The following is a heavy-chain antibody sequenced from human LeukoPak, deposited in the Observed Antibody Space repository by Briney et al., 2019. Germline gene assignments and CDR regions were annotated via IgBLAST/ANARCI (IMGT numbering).Heavy chain of an antibody. CDR1: GFTFSSYS. CDR2: MSNSGENT. CDR3: AKGGASVTRYVDY. J-gene: IGHJ4*02. V-gene: IGHV3-30*18. Sequence: GGSLRLSCAASGFTFSSYSMQWVRQTPGKGLEGVGIMSNSGENTFHGEAVKGRFTISRDNSQNTLYLQTNSLRPEDTAVYYCAKGGASVTRYVDYWGQGTLVTVSS. D-gene: IGHD4-17*01.